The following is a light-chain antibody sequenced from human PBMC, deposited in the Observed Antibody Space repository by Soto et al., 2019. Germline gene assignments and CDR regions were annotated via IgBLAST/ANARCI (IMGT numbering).Light chain of an antibody. J-gene: IGLJ2*01. V-gene: IGLV4-69*01. Sequence: QPVLTQSPSASASLGASVKLTCTLSSGHTYYAIAWHQQQPEKGPRYLMNLNSDGSHSRGDGIPDRFSGSSSGAERYLTSASLQSEDEADYYCQTWGTGIPVFGGGTKLTVL. CDR2: LNSDGSH. CDR3: QTWGTGIPV. CDR1: SGHTYYA.